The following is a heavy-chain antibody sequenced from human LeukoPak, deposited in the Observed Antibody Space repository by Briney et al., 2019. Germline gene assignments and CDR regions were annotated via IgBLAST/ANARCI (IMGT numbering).Heavy chain of an antibody. Sequence: GGSLRLSCAASGFTFSSYGMHWVRQAPGKGLEWVAVISYDGSNKYYADSVKGRFTISRDNSKNTLYLQMNSLRAEDTAVYYCARERSLTGTTLYYWGQGTLVTVSS. J-gene: IGHJ4*02. CDR3: ARERSLTGTTLYY. CDR1: GFTFSSYG. D-gene: IGHD1-7*01. V-gene: IGHV3-30*03. CDR2: ISYDGSNK.